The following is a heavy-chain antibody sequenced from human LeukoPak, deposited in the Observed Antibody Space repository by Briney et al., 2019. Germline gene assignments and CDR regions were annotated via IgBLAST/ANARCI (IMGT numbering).Heavy chain of an antibody. D-gene: IGHD1-26*01. Sequence: PGGSLRLSCAASGFTVSSNYMSWVRQAPGKGLEWASVIYSGGSTYYADSVKGRFTISRDNSKNTLYLQMNSLRAEDTAVYYCARVYRGSYFGYYFDYWGQGTLVTVSS. J-gene: IGHJ4*02. CDR3: ARVYRGSYFGYYFDY. V-gene: IGHV3-53*01. CDR1: GFTVSSNY. CDR2: IYSGGST.